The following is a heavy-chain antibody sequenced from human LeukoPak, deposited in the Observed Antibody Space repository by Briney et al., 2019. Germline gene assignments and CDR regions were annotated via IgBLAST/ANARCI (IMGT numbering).Heavy chain of an antibody. Sequence: PGGSLRLSCAASGFTFSSYAMSWVRQAPGKGLEWVSAISGSDGSTYYADSVKGRFTISRDNSKNTLYLQMNSLRPEDTAVYYCAKSLGATRGYFEHWGQGTLVTVSS. CDR1: GFTFSSYA. CDR2: ISGSDGST. D-gene: IGHD1-26*01. J-gene: IGHJ4*02. CDR3: AKSLGATRGYFEH. V-gene: IGHV3-23*01.